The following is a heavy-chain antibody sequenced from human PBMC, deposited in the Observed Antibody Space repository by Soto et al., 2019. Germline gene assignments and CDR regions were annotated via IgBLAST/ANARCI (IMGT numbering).Heavy chain of an antibody. J-gene: IGHJ4*02. CDR3: AANWTDAFDY. CDR2: MIPILGIA. D-gene: IGHD1-20*01. V-gene: IGHV1-69*02. Sequence: QVQLVQSGAEVKKPGSSVKVSYNASGVTFSSYTVSWVRQAPGQGLEWMGRMIPILGIANYAQKFQGRVTITADKSMSTGYMELSSLRSEDTAVYYCAANWTDAFDYWGQGTLVTVSS. CDR1: GVTFSSYT.